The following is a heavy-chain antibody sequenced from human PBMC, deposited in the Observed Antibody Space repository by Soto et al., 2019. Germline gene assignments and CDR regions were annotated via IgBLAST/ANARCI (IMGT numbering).Heavy chain of an antibody. CDR3: ARGRHCTSTSCFGCPSLWSDS. Sequence: PSETLSLTCTVSGSPLTGDYWGWIRQPPGKGLEYVGHIYYAGSTRYNPSLTSRVTISLEKSREQFSLKVTSVTAADTAIYYCARGRHCTSTSCFGCPSLWSDSWGQGTMVNVSS. CDR1: GSPLTGDY. V-gene: IGHV4-59*01. J-gene: IGHJ5*02. D-gene: IGHD2-2*01. CDR2: IYYAGST.